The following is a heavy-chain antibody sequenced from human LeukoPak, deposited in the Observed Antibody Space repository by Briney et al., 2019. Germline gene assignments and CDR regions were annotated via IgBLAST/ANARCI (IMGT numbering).Heavy chain of an antibody. CDR1: GGSYSGYY. Sequence: SETLSLTCAVYGGSYSGYYWSWIRQPPGKGLEWIGEINHSGSTNYNPSLKSRVTISVDTSKNQFSLKLSSVTAADTAVYYCARGVVVVVAATTRSDAFDIWGQGTMVTVSS. CDR2: INHSGST. D-gene: IGHD2-15*01. J-gene: IGHJ3*02. V-gene: IGHV4-34*01. CDR3: ARGVVVVVAATTRSDAFDI.